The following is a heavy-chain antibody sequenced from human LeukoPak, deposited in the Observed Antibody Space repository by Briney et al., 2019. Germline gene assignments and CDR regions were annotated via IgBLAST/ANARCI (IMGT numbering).Heavy chain of an antibody. CDR3: ARNFGGNNYELGIGY. D-gene: IGHD3-16*01. CDR2: MNPNSGNT. CDR1: GYTFTSYD. J-gene: IGHJ4*02. Sequence: GASVTVSCTASGYTFTSYDINWVRQATGQGLEWMGWMNPNSGNTGYAQKFQGRVTMTRNTSISTAYMELSSLRSEDTAVYYCARNFGGNNYELGIGYWGQGTRVTVSS. V-gene: IGHV1-8*01.